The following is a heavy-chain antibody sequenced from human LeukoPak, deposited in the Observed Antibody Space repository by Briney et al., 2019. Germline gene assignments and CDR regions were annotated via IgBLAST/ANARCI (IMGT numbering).Heavy chain of an antibody. D-gene: IGHD5-12*01. CDR2: INHSGST. CDR1: GGSFSGYY. V-gene: IGHV4-34*01. CDR3: ARGDPETRIGCGSNY. J-gene: IGHJ4*02. Sequence: SETLSLTCAVYGGSFSGYYWSWIRQPPGKGLEWIGEINHSGSTNYNPYLMSRVTISVDTSKNQFSLKLSSVTAADTAVYYCARGDPETRIGCGSNYWGQGTLVTVSS.